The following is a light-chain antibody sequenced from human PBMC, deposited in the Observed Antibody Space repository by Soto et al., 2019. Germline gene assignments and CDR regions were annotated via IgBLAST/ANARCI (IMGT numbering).Light chain of an antibody. CDR1: QSVSSN. V-gene: IGKV3-15*01. Sequence: EIVMTQSPATLSMSPGERATLSCRASQSVSSNLAWYQQKPGQAPRLLIYGASTRATGIPARFSGSGSGTEFTLTISSLQSEDFAVYYCQQYNYWPTWTFGQGTKVDIK. CDR2: GAS. J-gene: IGKJ1*01. CDR3: QQYNYWPTWT.